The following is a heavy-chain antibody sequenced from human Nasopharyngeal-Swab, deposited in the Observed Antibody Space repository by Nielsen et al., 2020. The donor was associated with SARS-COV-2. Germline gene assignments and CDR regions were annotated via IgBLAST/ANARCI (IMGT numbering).Heavy chain of an antibody. V-gene: IGHV4-59*08. D-gene: IGHD6-13*01. J-gene: IGHJ4*02. Sequence: SETLSLTCTVSGDSIGRFYWSWIRQPPGKGLEWIGNIHYRGNTNYNPSLNSRVSVSLDTPKNQFSLRLTSVTAADTAVYYCARHDSSRSPPKVWGRGTLVSVSS. CDR2: IHYRGNT. CDR1: GDSIGRFY. CDR3: ARHDSSRSPPKV.